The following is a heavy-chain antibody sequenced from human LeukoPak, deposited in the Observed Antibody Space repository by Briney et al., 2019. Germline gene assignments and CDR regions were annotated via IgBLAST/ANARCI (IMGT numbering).Heavy chain of an antibody. CDR2: ISGSGGST. D-gene: IGHD2-21*01. V-gene: IGHV3-23*01. Sequence: GGSLRLSCAVSGFNFRGSAMSWVRQAPRKGLEWVSLISGSGGSTHYADSVKGRFTISRDKSKNTMYLQMDSLKADDTAIYYCVRVIHSDNYAAPYCGYWGEGTLVTVSS. CDR1: GFNFRGSA. J-gene: IGHJ4*02. CDR3: VRVIHSDNYAAPYCGY.